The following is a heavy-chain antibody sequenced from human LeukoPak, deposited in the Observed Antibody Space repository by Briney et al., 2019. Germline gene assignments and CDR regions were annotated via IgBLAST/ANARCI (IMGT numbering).Heavy chain of an antibody. Sequence: GRSLRLSCAASGFTFDDYAMHWVRQAPGKGLEWVSGISWNSGSIGYADSVKGRFTISRDNAKNSLYLQMNSLRAEDTALYYCAKGAFYDFWSGSFDYWGQGTLVTVSP. CDR3: AKGAFYDFWSGSFDY. V-gene: IGHV3-9*01. CDR2: ISWNSGSI. D-gene: IGHD3-3*01. J-gene: IGHJ4*02. CDR1: GFTFDDYA.